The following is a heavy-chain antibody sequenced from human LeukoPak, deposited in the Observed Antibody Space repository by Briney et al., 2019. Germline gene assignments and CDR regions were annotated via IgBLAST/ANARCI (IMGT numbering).Heavy chain of an antibody. CDR1: GGTFSSYA. V-gene: IGHV1-69*06. Sequence: SVKVSCKASGGTFSSYAISWVRQAPGQGLEWMGGIIPIVGTANYAQKFQGRVTITAEKSTSTAYMELSSLRSEDTAVYYCERGGDYYIHNNWFDPWGQGTLVTVSS. D-gene: IGHD1-26*01. J-gene: IGHJ5*02. CDR3: ERGGDYYIHNNWFDP. CDR2: IIPIVGTA.